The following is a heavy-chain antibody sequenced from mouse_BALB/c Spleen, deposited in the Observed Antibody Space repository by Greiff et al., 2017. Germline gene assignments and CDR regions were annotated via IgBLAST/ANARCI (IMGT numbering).Heavy chain of an antibody. CDR1: GFTFTDYY. J-gene: IGHJ3*01. V-gene: IGHV7-3*02. CDR2: IRNKANGYTT. CDR3: ARDGNYYGSSPWFAY. Sequence: EVKLMEYGGGLVQPGGSLRLSCATSGFTFTDYYMSWVRQPPGKALEWLGFIRNKANGYTTEYSASVKGRFTISRDNSQSILYLQMNTLRAEDSATYYCARDGNYYGSSPWFAYWGQGTLVTVSA. D-gene: IGHD1-1*01.